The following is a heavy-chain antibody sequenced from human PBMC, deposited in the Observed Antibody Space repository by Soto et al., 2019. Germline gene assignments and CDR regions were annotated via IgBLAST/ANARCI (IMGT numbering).Heavy chain of an antibody. CDR2: ISAHNGNT. J-gene: IGHJ4*02. Sequence: QVHLVQSGAEVKKPGASVKVSCKGSGYGFTTYGITWVRQAPGQGLEWMAWISAHNGNTNYAQKLQGRVTVNRDTSTSTAYIGLRSLRSDDTAVYYCARGRYGDYWGQGALVTVSS. D-gene: IGHD1-1*01. CDR3: ARGRYGDY. CDR1: GYGFTTYG. V-gene: IGHV1-18*01.